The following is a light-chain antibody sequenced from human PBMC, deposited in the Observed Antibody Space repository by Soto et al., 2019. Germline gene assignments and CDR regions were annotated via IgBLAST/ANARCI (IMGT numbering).Light chain of an antibody. CDR1: SSDVGSYNL. CDR2: EVS. J-gene: IGLJ1*01. CDR3: GSYAGLRYV. V-gene: IGLV2-23*02. Sequence: QSALTQPASVSGSPGQSITISCTGTSSDVGSYNLVSWYQQHPGKAPKLMIYEVSKRPSGGSNRFSGSKSGNTASLTISGLQAEDESDYYCGSYAGLRYVFGTGTKVTVL.